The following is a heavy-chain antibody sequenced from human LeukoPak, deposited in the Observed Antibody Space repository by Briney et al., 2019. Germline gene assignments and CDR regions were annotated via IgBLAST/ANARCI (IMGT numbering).Heavy chain of an antibody. J-gene: IGHJ4*02. V-gene: IGHV4-39*01. CDR3: ARLEGSSSSWYGGY. CDR2: IFYSGST. CDR1: SGSISTSNYY. Sequence: SETLSLTCTVSSGSISTSNYYWGWVRQPPGKALEWIGNIFYSGSTYYSPSLKSRVTISVDTSKNQFSLKLSSVTAADTAVYYCARLEGSSSSWYGGYWGQGTLVTVSS. D-gene: IGHD6-13*01.